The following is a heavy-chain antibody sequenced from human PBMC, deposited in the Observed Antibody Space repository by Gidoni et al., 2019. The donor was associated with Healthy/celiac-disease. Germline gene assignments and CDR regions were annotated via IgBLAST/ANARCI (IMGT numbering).Heavy chain of an antibody. D-gene: IGHD3-10*02. CDR2: IYYGGGT. J-gene: IGHJ5*02. Sequence: QVQLQASGPGLVKPSETLSLTCPASCASISSYYWRWIRRPPGKGLEWIGYIYYGGGTNYNPTLKSRITISVGTAKNQFCRKMSAVTAADTAVNDCARGVSTMFRRFDHWGQGTLVTVSS. CDR3: ARGVSTMFRRFDH. V-gene: IGHV4-59*13. CDR1: CASISSYY.